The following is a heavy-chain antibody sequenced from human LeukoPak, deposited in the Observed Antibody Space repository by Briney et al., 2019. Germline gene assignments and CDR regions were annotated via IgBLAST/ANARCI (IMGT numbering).Heavy chain of an antibody. CDR3: ATSFPYCSVDSCAL. CDR2: IKPDGGVQ. CDR1: GHTFRNYW. J-gene: IGHJ4*02. Sequence: GGSLRLSCAASGHTFRNYWMSWVRQAPGKGLEWVANIKPDGGVQNYVDSVKGRFTITRDNAANSLFLQMNSLRDEDTAVYYCATSFPYCSVDSCALGGQGTLVTVSS. D-gene: IGHD2-15*01. V-gene: IGHV3-7*01.